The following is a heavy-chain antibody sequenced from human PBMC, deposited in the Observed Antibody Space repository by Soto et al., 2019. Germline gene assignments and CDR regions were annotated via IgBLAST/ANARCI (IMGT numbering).Heavy chain of an antibody. CDR1: GDSISSYY. J-gene: IGHJ4*02. Sequence: SETLSLTCTVSGDSISSYYWSWIRQPPGKELEWIGYIYYSGSTNYNPSLKSRVTISADTSKNQFSLKLRSVTAADTAVYYCARRAIAAQAFDSWGQGTLVTVSS. D-gene: IGHD6-13*01. CDR3: ARRAIAAQAFDS. CDR2: IYYSGST. V-gene: IGHV4-59*13.